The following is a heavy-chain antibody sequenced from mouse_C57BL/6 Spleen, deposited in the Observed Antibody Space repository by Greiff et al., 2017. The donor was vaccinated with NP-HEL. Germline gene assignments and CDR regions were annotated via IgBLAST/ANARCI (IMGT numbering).Heavy chain of an antibody. CDR1: GYTFTSYW. J-gene: IGHJ3*01. CDR2: IDPSDSYT. CDR3: ARWDDSLSIAY. V-gene: IGHV1-50*01. Sequence: QVQLQQPGAELVKPGASVKLSCKASGYTFTSYWMQWVKQRPGQGLEWIGEIDPSDSYTNYNQKFKGKATLTVDTSSSTAYMQLSSLTSEDSAVYYCARWDDSLSIAYWGQGTLVTVSA. D-gene: IGHD2-4*01.